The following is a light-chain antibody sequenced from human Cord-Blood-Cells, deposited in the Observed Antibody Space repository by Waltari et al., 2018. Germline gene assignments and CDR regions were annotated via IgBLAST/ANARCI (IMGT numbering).Light chain of an antibody. V-gene: IGKV3-20*01. CDR2: GAS. J-gene: IGKJ2*01. CDR3: QQYGSSPTYT. CDR1: QSVSSSY. Sequence: EIVLTQSPGTLSLSPGERATLSCRASQSVSSSYLAWYQQKPAQAPRILIYGASSKATGIPDRFSGSGSGTDFTLTISRLEPEDFAVYYCQQYGSSPTYTFGQGTKLEIK.